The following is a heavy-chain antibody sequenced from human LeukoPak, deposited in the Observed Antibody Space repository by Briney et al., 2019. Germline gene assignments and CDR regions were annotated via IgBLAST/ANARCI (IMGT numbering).Heavy chain of an antibody. Sequence: GGSLRLSCAASGFAFSVYEMYWVRQAPGKGLEWVSYISSSGGTRYYADSVKGRFTISRDNAKNSLYLQMNSLRAEDTAVYYCATLTVASSFDYWGQGTPVTVSS. D-gene: IGHD6-19*01. CDR1: GFAFSVYE. CDR3: ATLTVASSFDY. J-gene: IGHJ4*02. V-gene: IGHV3-48*03. CDR2: ISSSGGTR.